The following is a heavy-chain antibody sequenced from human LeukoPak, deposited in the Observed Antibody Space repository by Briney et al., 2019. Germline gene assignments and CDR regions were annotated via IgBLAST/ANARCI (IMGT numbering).Heavy chain of an antibody. CDR2: IYTGGST. D-gene: IGHD6-13*01. Sequence: GVSLRLSCAASGFSVDSKYMSWVRQAPGKGLEWVSLIYTGGSTYYADSVRGRFTISRDNSKNTLYLQMNSLRPEDTAVYYCARGFGKAAANVFGGYTMDVWGQGTTVTVSS. CDR1: GFSVDSKY. V-gene: IGHV3-66*02. J-gene: IGHJ6*02. CDR3: ARGFGKAAANVFGGYTMDV.